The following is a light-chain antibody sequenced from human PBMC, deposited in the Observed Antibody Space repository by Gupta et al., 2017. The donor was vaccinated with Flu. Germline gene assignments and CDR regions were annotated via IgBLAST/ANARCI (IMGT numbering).Light chain of an antibody. J-gene: IGLJ3*02. V-gene: IGLV7-43*01. CDR3: LLYDGGAWV. CDR2: STD. Sequence: QPVVTQEPSLTVSPGGTVTLTCASSTGAVTVAYYPNWFQQKPGQAPRTLIYSTDNKHAWTPARFSGSLLGGKAALTLSGVQPEDEAEYYYLLYDGGAWVFGGGTKLTVL. CDR1: TGAVTVAYY.